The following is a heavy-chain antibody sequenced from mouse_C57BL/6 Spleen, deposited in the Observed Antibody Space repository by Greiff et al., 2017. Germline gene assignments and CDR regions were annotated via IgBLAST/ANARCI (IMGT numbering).Heavy chain of an antibody. CDR1: GYTFTSFG. CDR3: ARSGLYYGSSPWYFDV. V-gene: IGHV1-81*01. J-gene: IGHJ1*03. D-gene: IGHD1-1*01. Sequence: QVQLQQSGAELARPGASVKLSCKASGYTFTSFGISWVKQRTGQGLEWIGEIYPRSGNTYYNEKFKGKATLTADKSSSTAYMELRSLTSEDSAVYFCARSGLYYGSSPWYFDVWGTGTTVTVSS. CDR2: IYPRSGNT.